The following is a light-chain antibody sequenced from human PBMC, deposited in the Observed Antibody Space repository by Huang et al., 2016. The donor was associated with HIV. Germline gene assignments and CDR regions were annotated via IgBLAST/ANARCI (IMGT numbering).Light chain of an antibody. Sequence: DIQMTQSPSTLSASVGDRVTITCRASQTISSWLAWYQQKPGKAPKLLIYEASRLESGVPSRFSGSGSGTDFTLTINRLEPEDFAVYYCQQHSNWPLLGQGTKLEI. CDR1: QTISSW. V-gene: IGKV1-5*03. CDR3: QQHSNWPL. CDR2: EAS. J-gene: IGKJ2*01.